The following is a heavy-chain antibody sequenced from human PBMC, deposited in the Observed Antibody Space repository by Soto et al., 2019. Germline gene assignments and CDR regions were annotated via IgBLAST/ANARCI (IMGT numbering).Heavy chain of an antibody. CDR2: IIPIFGTA. CDR1: GGTFSSYA. J-gene: IGHJ4*02. D-gene: IGHD6-19*01. V-gene: IGHV1-69*13. CDR3: ARDHSWLGYFDY. Sequence: ASVKVSCKASGGTFSSYAISWVRQAPGQGLEWMGGIIPIFGTANYAQKFQGRVTITADESTSTAYMELSSLRSEDTAVYYCARDHSWLGYFDYWGQGTLVTVSS.